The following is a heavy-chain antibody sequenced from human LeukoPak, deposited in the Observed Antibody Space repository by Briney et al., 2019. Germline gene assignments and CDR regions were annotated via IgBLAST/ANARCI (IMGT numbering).Heavy chain of an antibody. CDR1: GYTFTGYY. CDR2: INPNSGGT. CDR3: AREPYDSSGYQGDAFDI. J-gene: IGHJ3*02. Sequence: SVKVSCKASGYTFTGYYMHWVRQAPGQGLEWMGWINPNSGGTNYAQKFQGRVTMTRDTSISTAYMELSRLRSEDTAVYYCAREPYDSSGYQGDAFDIWGQGTMVTVSS. V-gene: IGHV1-2*02. D-gene: IGHD3-22*01.